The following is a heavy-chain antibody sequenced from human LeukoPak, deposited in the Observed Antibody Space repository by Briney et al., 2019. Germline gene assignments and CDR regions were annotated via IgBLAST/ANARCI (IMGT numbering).Heavy chain of an antibody. CDR2: IYYIGST. CDR1: GGSISSYY. Sequence: SETLSLTCTVSGGSISSYYWSWIRQPPGNGLVWIGYIYYIGSTNYNPSLKSRVTISVDTSKNQFSLRLSSVTAADSAVYFCAREGREPAAGMDYWGQGTLVTVSS. V-gene: IGHV4-59*01. J-gene: IGHJ4*02. CDR3: AREGREPAAGMDY. D-gene: IGHD6-13*01.